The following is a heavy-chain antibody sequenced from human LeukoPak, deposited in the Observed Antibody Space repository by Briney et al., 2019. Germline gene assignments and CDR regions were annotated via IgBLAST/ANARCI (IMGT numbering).Heavy chain of an antibody. J-gene: IGHJ4*02. CDR2: IWYDASNK. V-gene: IGHV3-30*02. CDR1: GISFRSYG. D-gene: IGHD3-9*01. CDR3: ATDISTHYFGS. Sequence: GGSLRLSCAASGISFRSYGMHWVRQAPGKGLEWVTFIWYDASNKYYAESVKGRFTISRDNSRNTVFLQMNSLRAEDTAIYYCATDISTHYFGSWGQGTLVTVSS.